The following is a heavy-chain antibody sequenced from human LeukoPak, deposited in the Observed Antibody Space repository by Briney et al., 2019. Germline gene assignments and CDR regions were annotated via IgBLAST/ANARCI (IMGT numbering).Heavy chain of an antibody. J-gene: IGHJ4*02. CDR2: IWYDASNK. V-gene: IGHV3-30*02. CDR1: GISFRSYG. D-gene: IGHD3-9*01. CDR3: ATDISTHYFGS. Sequence: GGSLRLSCAASGISFRSYGMHWVRQAPGKGLEWVTFIWYDASNKYYAESVKGRFTISRDNSRNTVFLQMNSLRAEDTAIYYCATDISTHYFGSWGQGTLVTVSS.